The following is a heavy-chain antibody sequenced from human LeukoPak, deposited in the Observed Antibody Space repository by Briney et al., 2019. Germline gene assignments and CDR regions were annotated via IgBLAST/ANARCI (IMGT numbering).Heavy chain of an antibody. CDR1: GYTFTSYG. Sequence: GSSVKVSCKASGYTFTSYGISWVRQAPGQGLEWMGGIIPIFGTANYAQKFQGRVTITTDESTSTAYMELSSLRSEDTAVYYCARGSGVGASRWDYYYYYMDVWGKGTTVTVSS. J-gene: IGHJ6*03. CDR3: ARGSGVGASRWDYYYYYMDV. CDR2: IIPIFGTA. V-gene: IGHV1-69*05. D-gene: IGHD1-26*01.